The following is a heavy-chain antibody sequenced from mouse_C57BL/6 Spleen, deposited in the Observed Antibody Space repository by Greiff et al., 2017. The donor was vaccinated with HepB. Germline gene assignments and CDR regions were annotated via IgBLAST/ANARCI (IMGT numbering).Heavy chain of an antibody. V-gene: IGHV5-6*02. D-gene: IGHD2-4*01. CDR3: ARQGDYDAGYYFDY. CDR1: GFTFSSYG. J-gene: IGHJ2*01. Sequence: DVMLVESGGDLVKPGGSLKLSCAASGFTFSSYGMSWVRQTPDKRLEWVATISSGGSYTYYPDSVKGRFTISRDNAKNTLYLQMSSLKSEDTAMYYCARQGDYDAGYYFDYWGQGTTLTVSS. CDR2: ISSGGSYT.